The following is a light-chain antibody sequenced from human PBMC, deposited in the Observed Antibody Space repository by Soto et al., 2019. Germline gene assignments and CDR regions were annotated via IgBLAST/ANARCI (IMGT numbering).Light chain of an antibody. CDR2: EVS. CDR1: SSDVGAYDY. J-gene: IGLJ3*02. Sequence: QSALTQPASVSGSPGQSITISCTGTSSDVGAYDYVSWYQQHPGKAPKFMLYEVSNRPSGLSNRFSGSKSGNTASLTISGLQAEDEADYYCSSYTTSNTWVFGGGTRSPS. V-gene: IGLV2-14*01. CDR3: SSYTTSNTWV.